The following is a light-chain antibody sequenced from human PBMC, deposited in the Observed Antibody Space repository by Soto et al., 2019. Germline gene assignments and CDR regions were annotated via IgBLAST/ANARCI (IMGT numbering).Light chain of an antibody. J-gene: IGKJ4*01. CDR2: AAS. CDR3: QSYYSAPLT. CDR1: QAITNY. V-gene: IGKV1-27*01. Sequence: GDRVTITCRASQAITNYLAWYQQRPGEVPKVLIYAASTLQSGVPSRFSGSGSGTDSTLTISSLQPEDVATYYCQSYYSAPLTFGGGTKVDIK.